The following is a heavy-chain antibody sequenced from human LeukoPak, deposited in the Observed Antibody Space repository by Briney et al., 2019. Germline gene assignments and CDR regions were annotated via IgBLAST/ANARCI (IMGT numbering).Heavy chain of an antibody. CDR1: GVSITSSSYY. CDR2: IYYSGTT. D-gene: IGHD1-7*01. J-gene: IGHJ4*02. CDR3: ARGSNWNYGPPFDY. Sequence: SETLSLTCTVSGVSITSSSYYWGWIRQPPGKGLEWIGSIYYSGTTYYNPSLKSRVTISVDTSKNQFSLKLTSVTATDTAVYYCARGSNWNYGPPFDYWGQGTLVTVSS. V-gene: IGHV4-39*01.